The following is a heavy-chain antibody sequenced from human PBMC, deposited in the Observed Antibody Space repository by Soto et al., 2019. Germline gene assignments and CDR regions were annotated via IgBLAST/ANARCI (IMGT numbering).Heavy chain of an antibody. CDR3: ARXSGGATATLDYYYFYMDV. V-gene: IGHV1-2*01. CDR1: GYTFSDYY. D-gene: IGHD5-12*01. CDR2: INPNSGDA. J-gene: IGHJ6*03. Sequence: QVQLVQSGAEVKKPGASVTVSCKASGYTFSDYYLHWVRQAPGQGPEWMGRINPNSGDAKFAXXXQXRVTXXXXXXXXXXXXXXXXXXXXXXXVXYCARXSGGATATLDYYYFYMDVWGKGTTVXVSS.